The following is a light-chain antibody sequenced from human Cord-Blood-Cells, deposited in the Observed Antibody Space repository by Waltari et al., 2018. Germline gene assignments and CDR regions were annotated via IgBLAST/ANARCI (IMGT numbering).Light chain of an antibody. CDR3: NSRDSSGNHWV. CDR1: SLTIYY. V-gene: IGLV3-19*01. J-gene: IGLJ3*02. CDR2: GKN. Sequence: SSELTLAPAVSVALGLTVRITCQGDSLTIYYASLYQQKPGQAPVLFIYGKNNRPAGIPDRFSGSSSGNTASLTITGAQAEDEADYYCNSRDSSGNHWVFGGGTKLTVL.